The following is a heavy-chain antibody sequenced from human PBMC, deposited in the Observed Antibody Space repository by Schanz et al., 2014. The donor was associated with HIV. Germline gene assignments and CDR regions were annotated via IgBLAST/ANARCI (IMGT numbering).Heavy chain of an antibody. CDR2: INPNNGGT. CDR1: GYTFTGYF. V-gene: IGHV1-2*02. Sequence: QVQLVQSGAEMKKPGASVKVSCKTSGYTFTGYFMHWVRQAPGQGLEWMGWINPNNGGTDYAQKFQGRVTMTRDTSISTASMELRRMRSYDTAVYYCARGLGGKGDFWGQGTLVTVSS. CDR3: ARGLGGKGDF. J-gene: IGHJ4*02. D-gene: IGHD2-15*01.